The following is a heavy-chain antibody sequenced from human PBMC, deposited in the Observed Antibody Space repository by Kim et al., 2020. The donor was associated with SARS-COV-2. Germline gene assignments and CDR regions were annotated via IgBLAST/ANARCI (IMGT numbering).Heavy chain of an antibody. J-gene: IGHJ6*01. CDR2: ISWNSGSI. CDR1: GFTFDDYA. Sequence: GGSLRLSCAASGFTFDDYAMHWVRQAPGKGLEWVSGISWNSGSIGYADSVKGRFTISRDNAKNSLYLQMNSLRAEDTALYYCAKEYGDYADYSYGMDVWG. V-gene: IGHV3-9*01. CDR3: AKEYGDYADYSYGMDV. D-gene: IGHD4-17*01.